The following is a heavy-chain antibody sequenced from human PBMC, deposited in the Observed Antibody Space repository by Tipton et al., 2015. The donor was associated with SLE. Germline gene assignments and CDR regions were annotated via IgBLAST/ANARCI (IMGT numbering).Heavy chain of an antibody. CDR1: GFTFSSYA. V-gene: IGHV3-23*03. CDR3: ARDSNEGYCSGGSCSHDAFDI. CDR2: IYSGGST. D-gene: IGHD2-15*01. Sequence: GSLRLSCAASGFTFSSYAMSWVRQAPGKGLEWVSVIYSGGSTYYADSVKGRFTISRDNAKNSLYLQMNSLRAEDTALYYCARDSNEGYCSGGSCSHDAFDIWGQGTMVTVSS. J-gene: IGHJ3*02.